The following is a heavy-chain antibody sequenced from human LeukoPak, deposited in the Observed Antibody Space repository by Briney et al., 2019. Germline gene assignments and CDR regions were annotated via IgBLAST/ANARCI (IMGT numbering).Heavy chain of an antibody. CDR3: ARDAGTVTTFGY. Sequence: ASVKVSCKASGGTFSSYAISCVRQAPAQGLEWMGGIVPIFGTANYAQKFQGRVTITADESTSTAYMELSSLRSEDTAVYYCARDAGTVTTFGYWGQGTLVTVSS. V-gene: IGHV1-69*13. J-gene: IGHJ4*02. D-gene: IGHD4-17*01. CDR1: GGTFSSYA. CDR2: IVPIFGTA.